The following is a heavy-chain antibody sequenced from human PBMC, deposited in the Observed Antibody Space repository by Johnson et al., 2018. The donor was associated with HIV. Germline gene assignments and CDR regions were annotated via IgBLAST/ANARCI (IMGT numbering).Heavy chain of an antibody. CDR1: GFTFYDYA. J-gene: IGHJ3*02. V-gene: IGHV3-9*01. D-gene: IGHD7-27*01. Sequence: VQLVESGGGVVRPGRSLRLSCTASGFTFYDYAMHWVRQAPGKGLEWVSGISWNSGSICYADSVKGRFTISRDNAKNSLYLQMNSLRAEDTAVYYCARESALTGDSLGFDIWGQGTMVTVSS. CDR2: ISWNSGSI. CDR3: ARESALTGDSLGFDI.